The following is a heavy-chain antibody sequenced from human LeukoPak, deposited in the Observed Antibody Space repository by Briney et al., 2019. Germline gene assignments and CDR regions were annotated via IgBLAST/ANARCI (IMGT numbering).Heavy chain of an antibody. CDR1: GYTFTGYY. J-gene: IGHJ5*02. V-gene: IGHV1-2*04. CDR2: INPNSGGT. CDR3: ARGPLRSSSNPLYWFDP. Sequence: GASVKVSCKASGYTFTGYYMHWVRQAPGQGLEWMGWINPNSGGTNYAQKFQGWVTMTRDTSISTAYMELSRLRSDDTAVYYCARGPLRSSSNPLYWFDPWGQGTLVTVSS. D-gene: IGHD6-13*01.